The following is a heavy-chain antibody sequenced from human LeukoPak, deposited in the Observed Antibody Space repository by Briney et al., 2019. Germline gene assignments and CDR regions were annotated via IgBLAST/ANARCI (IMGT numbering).Heavy chain of an antibody. Sequence: SETLSLTCAVYGGSFSGHYWNWIRQSPGKGLEWIGEINHSGSTNYNPSLKSRVIISVDTSKNQFSLKLSSVTAADTAVYYCAREVGYSGYDRNGYWGQGTLVTVSS. CDR1: GGSFSGHY. CDR2: INHSGST. V-gene: IGHV4-34*01. D-gene: IGHD5-12*01. J-gene: IGHJ4*02. CDR3: AREVGYSGYDRNGY.